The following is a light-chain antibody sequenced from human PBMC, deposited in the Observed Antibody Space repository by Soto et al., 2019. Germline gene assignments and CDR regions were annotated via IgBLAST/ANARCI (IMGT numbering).Light chain of an antibody. CDR1: QSVSSSY. CDR2: GAS. V-gene: IGKV3-20*01. Sequence: IVLPKTTGTLSLSPGERATLSCMVSQSVSSSYLAWYQQKPGQAPRLLIYGASSRATGIPDRFSGSGSGTDFTLTISRLEPEDFAVYYCQQYGSSPRTFGHRTKVDIK. J-gene: IGKJ1*01. CDR3: QQYGSSPRT.